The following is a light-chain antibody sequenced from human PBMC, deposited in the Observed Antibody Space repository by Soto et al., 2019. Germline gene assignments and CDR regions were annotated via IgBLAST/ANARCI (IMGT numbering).Light chain of an antibody. V-gene: IGLV2-11*01. CDR1: SSDVGGYNY. CDR2: DVT. J-gene: IGLJ1*01. CDR3: ISYTSSGLYV. Sequence: QSALTQPRSVSGSPGQSVTLSCTGTSSDVGGYNYVSWYQHHPGKAPKLMIYDVTKRPSGVPDRFSGSKSGSTASLTISGLQAEDEADYYCISYTSSGLYVFGTGTKLTVL.